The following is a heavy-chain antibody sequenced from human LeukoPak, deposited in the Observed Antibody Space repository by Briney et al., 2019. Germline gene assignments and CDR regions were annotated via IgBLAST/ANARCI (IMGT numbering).Heavy chain of an antibody. CDR1: GFTFYDYG. CDR3: ARVVGIAAAGRLGY. V-gene: IGHV3-20*04. J-gene: IGHJ4*02. CDR2: INWNGGST. D-gene: IGHD6-13*01. Sequence: GGSLRLSCAASGFTFYDYGMSWVRQAPGKGLEWVSGINWNGGSTGYAESVKSRFTISRDNDKNSLYLQMNSLRAEDTALYYCARVVGIAAAGRLGYWGQGTLVTVSS.